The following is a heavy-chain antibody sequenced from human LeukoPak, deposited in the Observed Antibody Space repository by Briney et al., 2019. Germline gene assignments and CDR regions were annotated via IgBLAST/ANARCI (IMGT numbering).Heavy chain of an antibody. D-gene: IGHD1-14*01. CDR2: INADGSIT. CDR1: GFTFGNSW. V-gene: IGHV3-74*01. Sequence: GEPLRLSCAASGFTFGNSWVHWVRQAPGKGLVWVSLINADGSITTYADSVKGRFTISRDNARNTLSLQMNSLTIEDTAVYYCVVVVEPPDSDGFDVWGQGTMITVSS. J-gene: IGHJ3*01. CDR3: VVVVEPPDSDGFDV.